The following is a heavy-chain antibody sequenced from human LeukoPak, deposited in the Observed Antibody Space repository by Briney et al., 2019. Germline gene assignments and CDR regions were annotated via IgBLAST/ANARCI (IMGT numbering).Heavy chain of an antibody. Sequence: PSETLSLTCAVYGGSFRGYYWSWIRQPPGKGLEWIGEINHSGSTNYNPSLKSRVTISVDTSKNQFSLKLSSVTAADTAVYYCARAGIVVVPAAMEYYFDYWGQGTLVTVSS. CDR3: ARAGIVVVPAAMEYYFDY. CDR2: INHSGST. D-gene: IGHD2-2*01. V-gene: IGHV4-34*01. CDR1: GGSFRGYY. J-gene: IGHJ4*02.